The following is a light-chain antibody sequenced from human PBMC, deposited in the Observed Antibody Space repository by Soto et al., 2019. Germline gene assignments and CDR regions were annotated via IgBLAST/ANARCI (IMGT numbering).Light chain of an antibody. CDR2: LNSDGSH. Sequence: QLVLTQSPSASASLGASVKLTCTLSSGHSSYAIAWHQQQPEKGPRYLMKLNSDGSHSKGDGIPDRFSGSSSGAERYLTISSLQSEVEAVSYCQTWGTGIRVFGGGTKVTVL. J-gene: IGLJ3*02. CDR1: SGHSSYA. V-gene: IGLV4-69*01. CDR3: QTWGTGIRV.